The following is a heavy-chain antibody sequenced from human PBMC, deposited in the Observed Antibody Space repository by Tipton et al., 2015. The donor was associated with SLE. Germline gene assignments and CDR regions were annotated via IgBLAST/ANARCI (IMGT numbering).Heavy chain of an antibody. D-gene: IGHD2-2*01. J-gene: IGHJ4*02. CDR2: IYSSGST. V-gene: IGHV4-4*07. CDR3: ARDYRYCSTSSCPD. Sequence: TLSLTCTVSGGSISSYYWNWMRQPAGKGLEWIGRIYSSGSTNYNPSLKSRVTMSVDTSKNQISLKMTSVAAADTAVYYCARDYRYCSTSSCPDWGQGSLVTVSS. CDR1: GGSISSYY.